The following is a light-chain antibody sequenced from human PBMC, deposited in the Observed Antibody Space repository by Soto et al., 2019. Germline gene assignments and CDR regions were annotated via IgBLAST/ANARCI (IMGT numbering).Light chain of an antibody. CDR3: QHLNSYPIT. V-gene: IGKV1-5*01. J-gene: IGKJ5*01. CDR2: DVS. CDR1: QSINRR. Sequence: DIQMTHSPSTLSASVGDRVIITCRASQSINRRLAWYQQKPGKAPRLLIYDVSTLESGVPSRFSGSGSGTDFTLTISSLQPEDFATYYCQHLNSYPITFGQGTRLEIK.